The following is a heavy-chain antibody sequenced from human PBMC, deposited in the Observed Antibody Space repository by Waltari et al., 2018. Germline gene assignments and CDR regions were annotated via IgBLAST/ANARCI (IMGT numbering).Heavy chain of an antibody. J-gene: IGHJ1*01. V-gene: IGHV4-59*01. CDR3: ARSEEDIWGAARTEYFQH. D-gene: IGHD6-6*01. Sequence: QVQLQESGPGLVKPSETLSLTCTVSGCSISRYYWSWLRQPPGKGLEWIGYIYYSGSTNYNPSLKSRVTISVDTSKNQFSLKLSSVTAADTAVYYCARSEEDIWGAARTEYFQHWGQGTLVTVSS. CDR2: IYYSGST. CDR1: GCSISRYY.